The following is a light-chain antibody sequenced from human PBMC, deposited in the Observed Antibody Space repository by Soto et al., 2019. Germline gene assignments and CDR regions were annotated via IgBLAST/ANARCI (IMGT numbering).Light chain of an antibody. V-gene: IGLV1-51*01. CDR3: GTWDSSLSAGGV. CDR1: SSNIGKNY. J-gene: IGLJ3*02. CDR2: DNN. Sequence: QSVLTQPPSVSAAPGQKVTISCSGSSSNIGKNYVSWYQHLPGTAPKLLIYDNNKRPSGIPDRFSGSKSGTSATLGITGLQTGDEADYYCGTWDSSLSAGGVFGGGTQLTVL.